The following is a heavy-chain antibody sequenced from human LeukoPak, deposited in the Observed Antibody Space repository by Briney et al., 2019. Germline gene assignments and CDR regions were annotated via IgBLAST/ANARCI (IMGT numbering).Heavy chain of an antibody. V-gene: IGHV4-59*08. J-gene: IGHJ1*01. CDR2: IYYSGST. Sequence: PSETLSLTCTVSGGSISSYYWSWIRQPPGKGLEWIGYIYYSGSTNYNPSLKSRVTISVDTSKNQFSLKLSSVTAADTAVYYCAKTSRYCSGGSCYYRYFHHWGQGTLVTVSS. CDR3: AKTSRYCSGGSCYYRYFHH. CDR1: GGSISSYY. D-gene: IGHD2-15*01.